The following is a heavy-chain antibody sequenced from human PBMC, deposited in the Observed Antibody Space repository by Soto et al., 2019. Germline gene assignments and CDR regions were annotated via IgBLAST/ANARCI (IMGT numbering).Heavy chain of an antibody. CDR3: AREVTRALFDY. CDR1: GFTFSSYA. J-gene: IGHJ4*02. V-gene: IGHV3-23*01. Sequence: GGSLRLSCAASGFTFSSYAMTWVRQVPGKGLEWVSGISGSGGSTYYADSVKGRFTISRDNSKNTLYLQMNSLRAEDTAIFYCAREVTRALFDYWGQGTLVTVSS. CDR2: ISGSGGST. D-gene: IGHD1-1*01.